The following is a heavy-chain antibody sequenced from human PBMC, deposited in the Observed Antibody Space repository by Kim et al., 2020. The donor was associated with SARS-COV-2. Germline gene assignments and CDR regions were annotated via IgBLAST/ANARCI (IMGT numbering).Heavy chain of an antibody. Sequence: AVSVKGRFTTCKENAKSTLYLQVNSLRAEDTAVYYCARGSSGSYPRAFDIWGQGTMVTVSS. D-gene: IGHD1-26*01. V-gene: IGHV3-74*01. CDR3: ARGSSGSYPRAFDI. J-gene: IGHJ3*02.